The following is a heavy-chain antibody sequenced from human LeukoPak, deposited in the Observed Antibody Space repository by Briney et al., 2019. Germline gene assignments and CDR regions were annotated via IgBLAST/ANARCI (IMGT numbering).Heavy chain of an antibody. D-gene: IGHD4-17*01. J-gene: IGHJ4*02. CDR2: IKSKTDGGTT. V-gene: IGHV3-15*01. CDR3: TRVKRGRYGDYEPGFDY. Sequence: PGGSLRLSCAASGFTFSNAWMSWVRQAPGKGLEWVGRIKSKTDGGTTDYAAPVKGRFTISRDDSKNTLYLQMNSLKTEDTAVYYCTRVKRGRYGDYEPGFDYWGQGTLVTVSS. CDR1: GFTFSNAW.